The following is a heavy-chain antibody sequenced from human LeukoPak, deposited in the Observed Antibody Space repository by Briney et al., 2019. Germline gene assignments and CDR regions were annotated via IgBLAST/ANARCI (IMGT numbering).Heavy chain of an antibody. D-gene: IGHD1-26*01. CDR1: GGSFRGYY. Sequence: SETLSLTCVVSGGSFRGYYWSWIRQPPGKGLEWIGEINHSGSTTYNPSLKSRVTISLDTSKNQFSLRLSSVTAADTVVYYCARVPGSYYVDYWGQGTLVTVSS. CDR2: INHSGST. V-gene: IGHV4-34*01. CDR3: ARVPGSYYVDY. J-gene: IGHJ4*02.